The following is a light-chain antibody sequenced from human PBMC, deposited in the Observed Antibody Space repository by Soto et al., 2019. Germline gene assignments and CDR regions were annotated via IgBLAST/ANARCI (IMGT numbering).Light chain of an antibody. CDR2: DVS. J-gene: IGLJ2*01. V-gene: IGLV2-14*03. CDR1: SSDVGSYNY. CDR3: TSYTSSNTLVV. Sequence: QSALTQPASVSGSPGQSITISCTGTSSDVGSYNYVSWYQQHPGKAPKLMIFDVSNRPSGVSNRFSGSKSGNTASLTISGLQAEDEADYYCTSYTSSNTLVVFGGGTQLNVL.